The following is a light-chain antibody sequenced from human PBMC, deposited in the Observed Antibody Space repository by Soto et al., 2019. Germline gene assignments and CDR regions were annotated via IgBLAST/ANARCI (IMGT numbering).Light chain of an antibody. CDR1: SSDVGSYNL. CDR2: EGT. CDR3: CSSAAGNIYLV. Sequence: QSALTQPASVSGSPGQSITISCTGTSSDVGSYNLVSWYQQHPGKAPKLMIYEGTKRPSGVSNRFSGSKSGNTASLTISGLQPEDEADYYCCSSAAGNIYLVFGGGTKLTVL. V-gene: IGLV2-23*01. J-gene: IGLJ2*01.